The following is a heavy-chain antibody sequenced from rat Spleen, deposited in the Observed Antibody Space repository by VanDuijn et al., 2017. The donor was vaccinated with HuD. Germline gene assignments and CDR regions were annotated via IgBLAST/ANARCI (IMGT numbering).Heavy chain of an antibody. CDR3: ARDNYDGTYYYGFAY. D-gene: IGHD1-12*02. V-gene: IGHV5-29*01. CDR1: GFTFSDYY. CDR2: ISYDGRNS. J-gene: IGHJ3*01. Sequence: EVQLVESDGGLVQPGRSLKLSCAASGFTFSDYYMAWVRQAPTKGPEWVATISYDGRNSYYRDSVKGRFTISRDNAKNTLYLQMNSLRSEDTATYYCARDNYDGTYYYGFAYWGQGTLVTVSS.